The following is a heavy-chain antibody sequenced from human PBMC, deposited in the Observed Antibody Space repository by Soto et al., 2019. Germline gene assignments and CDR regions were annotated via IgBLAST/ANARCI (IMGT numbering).Heavy chain of an antibody. J-gene: IGHJ3*02. Sequence: GGSLRLSCAASGFTFSSYGMHWVRQAPGKGLEWVAVISYDGSNKYYADSVKGRFTISRDNSKNTLYLQMNSLRAEDTAVYYCAKGDRTRTLYGDYFDAFDIWGQGTMVTVSS. CDR3: AKGDRTRTLYGDYFDAFDI. CDR1: GFTFSSYG. V-gene: IGHV3-30*18. D-gene: IGHD4-17*01. CDR2: ISYDGSNK.